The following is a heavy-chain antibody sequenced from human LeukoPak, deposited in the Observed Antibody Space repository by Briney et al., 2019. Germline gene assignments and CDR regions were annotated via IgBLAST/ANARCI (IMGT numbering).Heavy chain of an antibody. CDR1: GGSISSNNW. V-gene: IGHV4-4*02. CDR2: IYYSGST. Sequence: PSGTLSLTCAVSGGSISSNNWWGWVRQPPGKGLEWIGYIYYSGSTYYNPSLKSRVTISVDTSKNQFSLKLSSVTAADTAVYYCARGHNYDFWSGYQDAFDIWGQGTMVPVSS. D-gene: IGHD3-3*01. J-gene: IGHJ3*02. CDR3: ARGHNYDFWSGYQDAFDI.